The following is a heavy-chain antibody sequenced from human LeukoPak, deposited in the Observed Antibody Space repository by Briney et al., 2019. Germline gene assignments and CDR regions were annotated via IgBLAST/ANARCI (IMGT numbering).Heavy chain of an antibody. Sequence: GGSLRLSCAASGFTFSSYSMNWVRQAPGKGLEWVSSISSSSYIYYADSVKGRFTISRDNAKNSLYLQMNSLRAEDTAVYYCAREGGRTVAGTFDNWGQGTLVTVSS. CDR1: GFTFSSYS. CDR2: ISSSSYI. V-gene: IGHV3-21*01. CDR3: AREGGRTVAGTFDN. D-gene: IGHD6-19*01. J-gene: IGHJ4*02.